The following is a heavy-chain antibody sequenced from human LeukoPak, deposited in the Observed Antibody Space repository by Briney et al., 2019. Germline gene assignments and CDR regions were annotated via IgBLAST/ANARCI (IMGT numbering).Heavy chain of an antibody. Sequence: PGGSLRLSCAASGFTFDDYGMSWVRQAPGKGLEWVSVINWNGGSIGYADSVKGRFTISRDNAKNSLYLQVNSLRAEDTALYYCARGWTSLDAFDIWGQGTMVTVSS. CDR3: ARGWTSLDAFDI. V-gene: IGHV3-20*04. D-gene: IGHD3/OR15-3a*01. CDR1: GFTFDDYG. CDR2: INWNGGSI. J-gene: IGHJ3*02.